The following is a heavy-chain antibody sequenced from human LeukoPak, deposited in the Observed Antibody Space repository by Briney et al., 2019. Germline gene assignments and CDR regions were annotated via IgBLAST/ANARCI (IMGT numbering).Heavy chain of an antibody. V-gene: IGHV4-59*08. CDR1: GGSISSYY. Sequence: PSETLSLTCTASGGSISSYYWSWIRQPPGKGLEWIGYIHYSGSTTYNPSLKSRVTISVDTSKNQFSLKLTSLAAAGTAVYYVARRKASYVMDVWGQGTTVTVSS. CDR2: IHYSGST. J-gene: IGHJ6*02. CDR3: ARRKASYVMDV.